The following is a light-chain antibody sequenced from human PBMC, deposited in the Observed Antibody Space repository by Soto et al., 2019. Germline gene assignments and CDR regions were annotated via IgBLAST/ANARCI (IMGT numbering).Light chain of an antibody. CDR1: QNISNY. V-gene: IGKV1-33*01. J-gene: IGKJ4*01. CDR3: QQYNNWPL. CDR2: DAS. Sequence: DIQMTQYTSSLSSSVGDRFTITCQASQNISNYLNWYQQKPGRAPKLLIYDASNLEAGVPSRFSGSGSGTEFTLTISSLQSEDFAVYYCQQYNNWPLVGGGTKVDIK.